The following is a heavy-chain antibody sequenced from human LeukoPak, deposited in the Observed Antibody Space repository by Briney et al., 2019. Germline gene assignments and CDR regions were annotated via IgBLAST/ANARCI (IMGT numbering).Heavy chain of an antibody. Sequence: NPSETLSLTCTVSGASITYYYWSWIRQPPGKGLEWIGYIYHSGSTNYNPSLKSRVSISEDTSKNQFSLKMTSVTAADTAVYYCARDKGDYDILTGLAPFDAFDIWGQGTMVTVSS. CDR2: IYHSGST. J-gene: IGHJ3*02. CDR1: GASITYYY. CDR3: ARDKGDYDILTGLAPFDAFDI. V-gene: IGHV4-59*12. D-gene: IGHD3-9*01.